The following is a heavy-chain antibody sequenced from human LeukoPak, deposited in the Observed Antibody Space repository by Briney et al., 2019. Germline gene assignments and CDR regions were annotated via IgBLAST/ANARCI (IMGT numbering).Heavy chain of an antibody. CDR1: GFTFDDYA. CDR3: AKDIGATRTTGEFAY. J-gene: IGHJ4*02. V-gene: IGHV3-9*01. Sequence: GGSLRLSCAASGFTFDDYAMHWVRQAPGKGLEWVSGISWNSSSIAYADSVKGRFTISRDNAKNSLYLQMNSLRVEDTALYYCAKDIGATRTTGEFAYGGQGTLVTVSS. CDR2: ISWNSSSI. D-gene: IGHD1-26*01.